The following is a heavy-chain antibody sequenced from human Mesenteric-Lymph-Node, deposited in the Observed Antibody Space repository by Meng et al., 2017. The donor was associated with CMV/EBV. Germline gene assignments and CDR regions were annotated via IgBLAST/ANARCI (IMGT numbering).Heavy chain of an antibody. CDR1: SVSISSSHW. CDR3: ARAIYSKIDY. D-gene: IGHD4-11*01. J-gene: IGHJ4*02. CDR2: VYHSGST. Sequence: SLACAVSSVSISSSHWWSWVRQPPGKGVEWIGEVYHSGSTDYNPSLKSRVTISVYKSKIQFSLKLRSVTAADTAVYSCARAIYSKIDYWGQGTLVTVSS. V-gene: IGHV4-4*01.